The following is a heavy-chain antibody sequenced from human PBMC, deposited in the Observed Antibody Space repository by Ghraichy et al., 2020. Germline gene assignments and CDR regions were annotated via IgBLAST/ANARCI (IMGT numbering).Heavy chain of an antibody. D-gene: IGHD3-22*01. CDR3: ARDLADSSGYYYYYYGMDV. CDR2: ISSSGSTI. V-gene: IGHV3-48*03. Sequence: GGSLRLSCAASGFTFSSYEMNWVRQAPGKGLEWVSYISSSGSTIYYADSVKGRFTISRDNAKNSLYLQMNSLRAEDTAVYYCARDLADSSGYYYYYYGMDVWGQGTTVTVSS. J-gene: IGHJ6*02. CDR1: GFTFSSYE.